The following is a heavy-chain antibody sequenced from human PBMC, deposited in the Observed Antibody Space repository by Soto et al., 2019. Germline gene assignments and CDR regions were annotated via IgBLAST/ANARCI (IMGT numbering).Heavy chain of an antibody. V-gene: IGHV3-30-3*01. Sequence: GGSLRLSCAASGFTFSSYAMHWVRQAPGKGLEWVAVISYDGSNKYYADSVKGRFTISRDNSENTLYLQMNSLRAEDTAVYYCAKERWFGELYHWGQGTLVTVSS. CDR3: AKERWFGELYH. J-gene: IGHJ4*02. CDR2: ISYDGSNK. D-gene: IGHD3-10*01. CDR1: GFTFSSYA.